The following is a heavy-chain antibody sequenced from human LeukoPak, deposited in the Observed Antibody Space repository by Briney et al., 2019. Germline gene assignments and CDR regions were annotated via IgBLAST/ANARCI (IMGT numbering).Heavy chain of an antibody. Sequence: GGSLRLSCAASGFTFSTYAMSWVRQAPGKGLEWVSAITGSGGYTYNPDSVKGRFTISRDNSKNKLYLQMNSLRAEDTAVYYCAKVGVAGGYYWFDPWGQGTLVTVSS. D-gene: IGHD6-19*01. CDR3: AKVGVAGGYYWFDP. J-gene: IGHJ5*02. CDR2: ITGSGGYT. CDR1: GFTFSTYA. V-gene: IGHV3-23*01.